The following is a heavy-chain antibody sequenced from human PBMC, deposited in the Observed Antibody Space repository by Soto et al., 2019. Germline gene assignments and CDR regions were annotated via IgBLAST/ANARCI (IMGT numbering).Heavy chain of an antibody. D-gene: IGHD6-13*01. CDR3: ARRGAAAVTGKYHWFDP. V-gene: IGHV3-33*01. CDR2: IWYDGSQK. CDR1: GFSFNSYG. Sequence: PGGSLRLSCAASGFSFNSYGMHWVRQAPGKGLEWVAVIWYDGSQKYYADSVSGRFTISRDNSKNTLFLQMDALRDEDTAVYYCARRGAAAVTGKYHWFDPWGQGTLVTVSS. J-gene: IGHJ5*02.